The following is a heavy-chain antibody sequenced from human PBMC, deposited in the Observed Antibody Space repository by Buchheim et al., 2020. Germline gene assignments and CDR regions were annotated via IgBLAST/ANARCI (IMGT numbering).Heavy chain of an antibody. Sequence: EVQVVESGGGLVQPGGSLRLSCAASGFSISSHSMHWIRQAPGEGLEWVSYITTSSSATYYADSVKGRFTISRDNAKNSLYLQMNSLRDEDTAVYYCAPDRKYIWFDPWGQGTL. V-gene: IGHV3-48*02. J-gene: IGHJ5*02. D-gene: IGHD6-6*01. CDR2: ITTSSSAT. CDR1: GFSISSHS. CDR3: APDRKYIWFDP.